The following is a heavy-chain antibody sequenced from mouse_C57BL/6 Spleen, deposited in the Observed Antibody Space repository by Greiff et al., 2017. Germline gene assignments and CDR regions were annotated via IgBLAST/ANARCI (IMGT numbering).Heavy chain of an antibody. CDR3: ARNDGYYPAWFAY. CDR1: GYSITSGYY. J-gene: IGHJ3*01. Sequence: EVKLVESGPGLVKPSQSLSLTCSVTGYSITSGYYWNWIRQFPGNKLEWMGYISYDGSNNYNPSLKNRISITRDTSKNQFFLKLNSVTTEDTATYYCARNDGYYPAWFAYWGQGTLVTVSA. CDR2: ISYDGSN. V-gene: IGHV3-6*01. D-gene: IGHD2-3*01.